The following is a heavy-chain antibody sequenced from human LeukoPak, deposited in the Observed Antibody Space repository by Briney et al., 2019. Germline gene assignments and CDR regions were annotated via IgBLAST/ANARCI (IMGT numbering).Heavy chain of an antibody. CDR2: IYYSGTT. Sequence: SGALSLTCTVSGGSISSGSYYWVWIRQPPGKGLEWIGTIYYSGTTYYNPSLKSRVTISVDTSKNQFSLRLSSVTAADTAVYYCARGGRIQLWLDYHLHDYWGQGTLVTVSS. J-gene: IGHJ4*02. CDR3: ARGGRIQLWLDYHLHDY. D-gene: IGHD5-18*01. CDR1: GGSISSGSYY. V-gene: IGHV4-39*07.